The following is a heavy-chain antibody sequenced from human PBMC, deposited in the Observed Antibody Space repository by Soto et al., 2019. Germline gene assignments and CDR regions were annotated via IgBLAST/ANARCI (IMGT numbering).Heavy chain of an antibody. J-gene: IGHJ5*02. V-gene: IGHV4-31*03. Sequence: QVQLQESGPGLVKPSQTLSLTCTVSGGSISSGGYYWSWIRQHPGKGLEWIGYIYYSGSTYYNPSLKSRVTISVDTSKNQSSLKLSSVTAADTAVYYCARSYKKGYCSGGSCYTGWFDPWGQGTLVTVSS. CDR2: IYYSGST. CDR1: GGSISSGGYY. D-gene: IGHD2-15*01. CDR3: ARSYKKGYCSGGSCYTGWFDP.